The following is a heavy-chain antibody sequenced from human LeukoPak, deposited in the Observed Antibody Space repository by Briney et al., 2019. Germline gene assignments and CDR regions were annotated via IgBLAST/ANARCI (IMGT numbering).Heavy chain of an antibody. CDR1: GYTFTSYA. CDR2: INAGNGNT. V-gene: IGHV1-3*01. Sequence: ASVKASCKASGYTFTSYAMHWVRQAPGQRLEWMGWINAGNGNTKYSQKFQGRVTITRDTSASTAYMELSSLRSEDTAVYYCARDRSLKGWFDPWGQGTLVTVSS. J-gene: IGHJ5*02. CDR3: ARDRSLKGWFDP.